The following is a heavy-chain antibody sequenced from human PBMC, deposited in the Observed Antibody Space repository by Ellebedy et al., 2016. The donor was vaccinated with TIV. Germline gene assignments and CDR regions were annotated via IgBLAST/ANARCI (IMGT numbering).Heavy chain of an antibody. CDR2: IKPGGNEK. D-gene: IGHD3-10*01. CDR3: ATDEGIY. CDR1: EFTFNTYG. Sequence: PGGSLRLSCAASEFTFNTYGMNWVRQAPGKGLEWVANIKPGGNEKFYVGSVVGRFTISRDNANNSLYLQMDSLRAEDTAVYYCATDEGIYWGQGTLVTVSS. J-gene: IGHJ4*02. V-gene: IGHV3-7*03.